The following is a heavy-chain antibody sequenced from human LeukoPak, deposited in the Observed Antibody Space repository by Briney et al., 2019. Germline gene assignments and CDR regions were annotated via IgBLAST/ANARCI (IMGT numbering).Heavy chain of an antibody. CDR2: INTDGSST. Sequence: PGGSLRLSCAASGFTFSSYWMHWVRQAPGKGLVWVSRINTDGSSTSYADSVKGRFTISRDNAKNTLYLQMNSLRAEDTAVYYCARDTYSSGYFDYWGQGTLVTVSS. CDR1: GFTFSSYW. D-gene: IGHD6-19*01. CDR3: ARDTYSSGYFDY. J-gene: IGHJ4*02. V-gene: IGHV3-74*01.